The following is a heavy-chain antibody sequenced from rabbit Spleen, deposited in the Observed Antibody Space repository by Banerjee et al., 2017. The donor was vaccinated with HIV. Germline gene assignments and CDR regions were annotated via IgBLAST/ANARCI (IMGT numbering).Heavy chain of an antibody. Sequence: QEQLEESGGGLVKPEGSLTLTCKASGFSFSNNYVMCWVRQAPGKGLEWIACINTSTGLVVYATWASGRFTISRTSSTTVTLRMTSLTAADRATYFCARDLAGAIGWNFYLWGPGTLVTVS. CDR2: INTSTGLV. V-gene: IGHV1S45*01. CDR1: GFSFSNNYV. D-gene: IGHD4-1*01. CDR3: ARDLAGAIGWNFYL. J-gene: IGHJ4*01.